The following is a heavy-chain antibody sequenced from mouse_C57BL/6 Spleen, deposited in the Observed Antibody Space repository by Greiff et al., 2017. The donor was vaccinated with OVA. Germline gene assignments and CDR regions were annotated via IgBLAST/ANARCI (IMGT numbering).Heavy chain of an antibody. CDR1: GYTFTSYW. CDR2: IDPSDSYT. CDR3: ARDVVVAHYYAMDY. J-gene: IGHJ4*01. D-gene: IGHD1-1*01. V-gene: IGHV1-69*01. Sequence: VQLQQPVAELVMPGASVKLSCKASGYTFTSYWMHWVKQRPGQGLEWIGEIDPSDSYTNYNQKFKGKSTLTVDKSSSTAYMQLSSLTSEDSAVYYCARDVVVAHYYAMDYWGQGTSVTVSS.